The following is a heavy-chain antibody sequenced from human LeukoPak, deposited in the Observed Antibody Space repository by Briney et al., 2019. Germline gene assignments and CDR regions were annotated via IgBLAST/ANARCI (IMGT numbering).Heavy chain of an antibody. D-gene: IGHD2-2*02. CDR1: GFTFSSHW. J-gene: IGHJ4*02. Sequence: GGSLRLSCAASGFTFSSHWMSWVRQAPGKGLEWVANIKQDGSEKYYVDFVKGRFTISRDNAENSLYLQMNSLRAEDTAVYYCARGVSRYCSTGSCYSDYWGQGTLVTASS. V-gene: IGHV3-7*01. CDR2: IKQDGSEK. CDR3: ARGVSRYCSTGSCYSDY.